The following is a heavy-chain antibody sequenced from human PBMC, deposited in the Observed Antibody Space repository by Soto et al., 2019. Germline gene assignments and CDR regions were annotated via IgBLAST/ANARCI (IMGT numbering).Heavy chain of an antibody. D-gene: IGHD6-13*01. V-gene: IGHV4-59*08. CDR2: IYYSGST. Sequence: SETLSLTCSFSGDSVTSHYLTWIRQSPEKGLEWIGYIYYSGSTNYNPSLKSRVTISVDTSKNQFSLKLSSVTAADTAVYYCARTLQGSSSGLDYYYYYYYMDVWGKGTTVTVSS. CDR3: ARTLQGSSSGLDYYYYYYYMDV. CDR1: GDSVTSHY. J-gene: IGHJ6*03.